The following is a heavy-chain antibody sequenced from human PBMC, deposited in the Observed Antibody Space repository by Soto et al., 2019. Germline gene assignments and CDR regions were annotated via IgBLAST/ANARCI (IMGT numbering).Heavy chain of an antibody. D-gene: IGHD3-9*01. CDR2: ISGSGGST. J-gene: IGHJ6*03. CDR3: AKDRIQLYDILTGYYHNYYYYYMDV. V-gene: IGHV3-23*01. Sequence: PGGSLRLSCAASGFTFRSYAMSWVRQAPGKGLEWVSAISGSGGSTYYADSVKGRFTISRDNSKNTLYLQMNSLRAEDTAVYYCAKDRIQLYDILTGYYHNYYYYYMDVWGKGTTVTVSS. CDR1: GFTFRSYA.